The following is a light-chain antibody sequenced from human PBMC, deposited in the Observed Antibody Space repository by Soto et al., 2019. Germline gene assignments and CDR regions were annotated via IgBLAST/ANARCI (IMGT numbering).Light chain of an antibody. CDR1: QSIIRY. CDR2: EAS. V-gene: IGKV3-11*01. Sequence: EIVLTQSPATLSLSPGERATLSCRASQSIIRYLAWYQQRPGQAPRLLIYEASNTATGIPARFSGSGSGTDFSLTIRHLDPEDFALYHCQQRGTWQITFGQGTRLEIK. CDR3: QQRGTWQIT. J-gene: IGKJ5*01.